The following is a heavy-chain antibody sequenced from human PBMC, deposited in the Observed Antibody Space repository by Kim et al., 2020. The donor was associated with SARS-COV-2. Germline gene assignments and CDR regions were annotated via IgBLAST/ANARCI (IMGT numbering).Heavy chain of an antibody. CDR2: IKHDGSES. CDR1: GFTFSHYW. Sequence: GGSLRLSCEASGFTFSHYWMTWVRQAPGKGLEWMANIKHDGSESYHVDSVKGRFTISRDNAKNSLHLQMTSLRVEDTAVYFCARDVPGFGGDEHWGRGILVTVSS. D-gene: IGHD2-21*01. J-gene: IGHJ1*01. CDR3: ARDVPGFGGDEH. V-gene: IGHV3-7*01.